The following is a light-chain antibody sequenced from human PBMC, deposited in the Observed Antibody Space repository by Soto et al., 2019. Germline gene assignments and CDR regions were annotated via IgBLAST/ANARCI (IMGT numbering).Light chain of an antibody. V-gene: IGLV2-8*01. CDR2: KVG. Sequence: QSVLTQPPSASGSPGQSVTISCTGTSSDVGGYNYVSWYQQHPGKAPKLMIYKVGKRPSGVPDRFSGSKSGNTASLTVSGLQAEDEADYYCSSYAGSNNLVFGGGTKLTVL. J-gene: IGLJ2*01. CDR3: SSYAGSNNLV. CDR1: SSDVGGYNY.